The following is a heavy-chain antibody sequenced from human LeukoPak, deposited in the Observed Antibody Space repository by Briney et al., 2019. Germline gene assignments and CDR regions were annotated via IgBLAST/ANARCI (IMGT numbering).Heavy chain of an antibody. D-gene: IGHD4-17*01. CDR2: INPNSGAT. Sequence: ASVKVSCKASGYTFTDYYIQWVRQAPGQGLEWMGRINPNSGATTYAQQFQGRVTMTRDTSITTAHMEVSRLTSDDTAVYYCATETTGTPRGVYWGLGTLVTVSS. V-gene: IGHV1-2*02. CDR1: GYTFTDYY. J-gene: IGHJ4*02. CDR3: ATETTGTPRGVY.